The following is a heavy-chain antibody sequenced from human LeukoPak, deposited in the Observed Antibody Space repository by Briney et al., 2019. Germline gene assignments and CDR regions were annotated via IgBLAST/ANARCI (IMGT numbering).Heavy chain of an antibody. V-gene: IGHV4-59*01. CDR1: GGSISSYY. CDR3: ARLSGYDFTDEYNWFDP. J-gene: IGHJ5*02. D-gene: IGHD5-12*01. Sequence: PSETLSLTCTVSGGSISSYYWSWIRQPPGKGLEWIGYIYYSGSTNYNPSLKSRVTISVDTSKNQFSLKLSSVTAADTAVYYCARLSGYDFTDEYNWFDPWGQGTLVTVSS. CDR2: IYYSGST.